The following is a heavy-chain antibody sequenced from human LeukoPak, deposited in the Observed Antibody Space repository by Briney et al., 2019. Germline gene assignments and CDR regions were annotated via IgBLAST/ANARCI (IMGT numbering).Heavy chain of an antibody. J-gene: IGHJ6*03. CDR1: GGSFSGYY. CDR2: INPSGST. D-gene: IGHD3-22*01. Sequence: SESLSLTCAVYGGSFSGYYWTWIRQSPGKGLEWIGEINPSGSTYYNPSLKSRLTISRDTSKNQFSLRLSSVTAADTAVYYCARGRQEISMILVVMTGVSYYLDVWGIGTTVTVS. CDR3: ARGRQEISMILVVMTGVSYYLDV. V-gene: IGHV4-34*01.